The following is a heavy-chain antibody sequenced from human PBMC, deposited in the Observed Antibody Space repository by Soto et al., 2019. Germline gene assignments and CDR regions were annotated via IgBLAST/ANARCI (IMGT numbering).Heavy chain of an antibody. CDR3: ARSLTVTRFDQ. CDR1: GGSMSNNY. D-gene: IGHD4-17*01. CDR2: VFYTGST. Sequence: QVHLQESGPGLVKPSETLSLFCNVSGGSMSNNYWTWIRQAPGKGPEWIGYVFYTGSTNYNPSLKSRVSISVDTSKKYFSMRLNSVTAADTAVYYCARSLTVTRFDQWGQGTRVTVS. J-gene: IGHJ4*02. V-gene: IGHV4-59*01.